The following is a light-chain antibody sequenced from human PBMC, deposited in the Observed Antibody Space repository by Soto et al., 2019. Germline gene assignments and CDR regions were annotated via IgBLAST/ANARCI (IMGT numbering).Light chain of an antibody. J-gene: IGKJ5*01. Sequence: EIVLTQSPVTLSLSPGERATLSRRASQSISNYLTWYQQKPGQAPRLLIYDASNRATGIPARFSGSGSGTDFTLTISSLEPEDFALYYCQQHDILPITFGQGTRLEIK. CDR2: DAS. V-gene: IGKV3-11*01. CDR3: QQHDILPIT. CDR1: QSISNY.